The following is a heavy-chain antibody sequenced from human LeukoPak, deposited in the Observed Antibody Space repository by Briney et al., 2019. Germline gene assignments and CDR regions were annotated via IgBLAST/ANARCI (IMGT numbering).Heavy chain of an antibody. Sequence: SETLSLTCSVYGGSFGGYCWSWIRQPPGKGLEWIGEINHSGSTNYNPSLKTRVTISLDRSKDQFSLKLTSVTAADTAVYYCTRGKPETVFDSWGRGTLVTVSS. V-gene: IGHV4-34*01. CDR1: GGSFGGYC. CDR3: TRGKPETVFDS. J-gene: IGHJ4*01. CDR2: INHSGST.